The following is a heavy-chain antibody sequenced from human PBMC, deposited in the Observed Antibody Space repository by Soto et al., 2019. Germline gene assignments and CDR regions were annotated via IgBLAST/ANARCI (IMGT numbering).Heavy chain of an antibody. CDR2: IIPIFGTA. V-gene: IGHV1-69*13. J-gene: IGHJ4*02. CDR3: ARVLDFWSGYPFDY. CDR1: GGTFSIYA. D-gene: IGHD3-3*01. Sequence: GASVKVSCKASGGTFSIYAIIWVRQAPGQGLEWMGGIIPIFGTANYAQKFQGRVTITADESTSTAYMELSSLRSEDTAVYYCARVLDFWSGYPFDYWGQGTLVTVSS.